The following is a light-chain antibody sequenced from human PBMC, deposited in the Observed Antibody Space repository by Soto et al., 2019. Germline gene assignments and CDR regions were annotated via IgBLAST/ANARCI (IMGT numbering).Light chain of an antibody. CDR2: GAS. J-gene: IGKJ2*01. CDR1: QSVSSN. Sequence: EIVMTQSPATLSVSPGERATLSCRASQSVSSNLAWYQQKPGQAPRLLIYGASNRATGIPARFSGSGSGTEFTLNISNRQSEDFAVYYCQQYNNWPPYTFGQGTKLEIK. CDR3: QQYNNWPPYT. V-gene: IGKV3-15*01.